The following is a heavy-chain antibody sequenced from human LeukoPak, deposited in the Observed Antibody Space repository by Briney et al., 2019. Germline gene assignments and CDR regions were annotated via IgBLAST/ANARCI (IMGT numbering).Heavy chain of an antibody. Sequence: SETLSLTCTVSGGSISSSSYYWGWIRQPPGKGLEWIGSIYYSGSTYYNPSLKSRVTISVDTSKNQFSLKLSSVTAADTAVYYCARVGGTYYDFWSGYYEGFDYWGQGTLVTVSS. J-gene: IGHJ4*02. CDR3: ARVGGTYYDFWSGYYEGFDY. V-gene: IGHV4-39*01. D-gene: IGHD3-3*01. CDR2: IYYSGST. CDR1: GGSISSSSYY.